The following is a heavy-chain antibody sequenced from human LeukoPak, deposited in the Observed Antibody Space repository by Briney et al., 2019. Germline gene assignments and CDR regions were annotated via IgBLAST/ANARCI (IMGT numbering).Heavy chain of an antibody. Sequence: PSETLSLTRAVYGGSFSGYYWRWIRQPPGKGLDWIGEINHSGSTNYNPPLKSRATISVDSSKIQFSLKLSSVAAADTAVYYCAREKSGSYSAFDYWGQGTLVTVAS. CDR3: AREKSGSYSAFDY. J-gene: IGHJ4*02. V-gene: IGHV4-34*01. CDR1: GGSFSGYY. CDR2: INHSGST. D-gene: IGHD1-26*01.